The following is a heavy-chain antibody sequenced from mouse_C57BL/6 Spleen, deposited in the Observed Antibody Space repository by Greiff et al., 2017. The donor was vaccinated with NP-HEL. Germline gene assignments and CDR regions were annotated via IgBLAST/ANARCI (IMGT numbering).Heavy chain of an antibody. CDR1: GYTFTSYW. Sequence: QVQLQQPGAELVRPGSSVKLSCKASGYTFTSYWMHWVKQRPIQGLEWIGNIDPSDSETHYNQKFKDKATLTVDKSSSTAYMQLSSLTSEDSAVYYFARNYGSSNYYAMDYWGQGTSVTVSS. D-gene: IGHD1-1*01. CDR2: IDPSDSET. V-gene: IGHV1-52*01. CDR3: ARNYGSSNYYAMDY. J-gene: IGHJ4*01.